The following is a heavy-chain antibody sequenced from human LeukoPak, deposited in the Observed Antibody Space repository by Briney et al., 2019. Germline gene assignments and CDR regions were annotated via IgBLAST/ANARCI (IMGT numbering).Heavy chain of an antibody. CDR2: ISWNSGSI. CDR3: ARDRPPTYYDFWSGHKSGADYYMDV. Sequence: GGSLRLSCAASGFTFDDYAMHWVRQAPGKGLEWVSGISWNSGSIGYADSVKGRFTISRDNAKNSLYLQMNSLRAEDTALYYCARDRPPTYYDFWSGHKSGADYYMDVWGKGTTVTVSS. CDR1: GFTFDDYA. D-gene: IGHD3-3*01. V-gene: IGHV3-9*01. J-gene: IGHJ6*03.